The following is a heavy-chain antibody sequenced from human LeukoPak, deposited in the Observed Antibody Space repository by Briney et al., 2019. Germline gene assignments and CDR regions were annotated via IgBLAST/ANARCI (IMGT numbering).Heavy chain of an antibody. J-gene: IGHJ4*02. CDR1: GFTFSSCS. V-gene: IGHV3-21*01. Sequence: GGSLRLSCAASGFTFSSCSMNWVRQAPGKGLEWVSSISSSSSYIYYADSVKGRFTISRDNAKNSLYLQMNSLRAEDTAVYYCARDLRSSGYYAFDYWGQGTLVTVSS. CDR3: ARDLRSSGYYAFDY. D-gene: IGHD3-22*01. CDR2: ISSSSSYI.